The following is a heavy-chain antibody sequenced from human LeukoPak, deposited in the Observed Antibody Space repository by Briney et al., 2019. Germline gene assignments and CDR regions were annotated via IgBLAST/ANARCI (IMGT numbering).Heavy chain of an antibody. CDR1: GYSITSGYY. Sequence: SETLSLTCAVSGYSITSGYYWGWLRQRPGKGVGRIGSIYQSGSTYYNPSLKSRVTISVDTSKNQFSLNLSSVTAADTAVYYCAKAGRDGYNPFDYWGQGTLVTVSS. CDR2: IYQSGST. D-gene: IGHD5-24*01. V-gene: IGHV4-38-2*01. J-gene: IGHJ4*02. CDR3: AKAGRDGYNPFDY.